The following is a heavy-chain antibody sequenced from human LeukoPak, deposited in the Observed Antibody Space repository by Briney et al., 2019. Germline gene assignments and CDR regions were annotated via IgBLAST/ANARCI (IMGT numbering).Heavy chain of an antibody. CDR3: ARHIAARLASGYYYYMDV. J-gene: IGHJ6*03. D-gene: IGHD6-6*01. CDR2: IYYSGSS. CDR1: GVFISNYY. Sequence: SETLSLTCTVSGVFISNYYWSWIRQSPGKGLEYIGHIYYSGSSSYNPSLKSRVTISVDTSKNQFSLRLSSVTAADTAVYYCARHIAARLASGYYYYMDVWGKGTTVTVSS. V-gene: IGHV4-59*01.